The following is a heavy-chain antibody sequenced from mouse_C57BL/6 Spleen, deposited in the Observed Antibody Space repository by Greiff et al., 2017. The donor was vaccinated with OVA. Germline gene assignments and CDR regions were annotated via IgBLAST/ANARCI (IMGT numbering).Heavy chain of an antibody. CDR2: INPSTGGT. V-gene: IGHV1-42*01. CDR1: GYSFTGYY. Sequence: VHVKQSGPELVKPGASVKISCKASGYSFTGYYMNWVKQSPEKSLEWIGEINPSTGGTTYNQKFKAKATLTVDKSSSTAYMQLKSLTSEDSAVYYCARGGGQLRLRGYAMDYWGQGTSVTVSS. D-gene: IGHD3-2*02. J-gene: IGHJ4*01. CDR3: ARGGGQLRLRGYAMDY.